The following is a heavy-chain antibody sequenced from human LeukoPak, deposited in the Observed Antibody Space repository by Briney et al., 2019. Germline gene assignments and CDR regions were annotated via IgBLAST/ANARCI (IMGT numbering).Heavy chain of an antibody. J-gene: IGHJ4*02. D-gene: IGHD1-26*01. Sequence: SETQSLTCTVSGGSISSSSYYWGWIRQPPGKGLEWIGSIYYSGSTYYNPSLKSRVTISVDTSKNQFSLKLSSVTAADTAVYYCARQPTSEPFFDYWGQATLVTVSS. CDR3: ARQPTSEPFFDY. CDR1: GGSISSSSYY. CDR2: IYYSGST. V-gene: IGHV4-39*01.